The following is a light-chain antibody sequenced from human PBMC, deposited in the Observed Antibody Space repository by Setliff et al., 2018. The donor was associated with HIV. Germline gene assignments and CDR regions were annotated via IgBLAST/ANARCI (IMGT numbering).Light chain of an antibody. Sequence: QSALTQPASVSGSPGQSITISCTGTSSDVGAYNYVSWYQQYPGKAPKLMIYEVSNRPSGVSNRFSGSKSGNTASLTISGLQAEDEADYYCCSYTSSNTEVFGTGTKVTVL. CDR3: CSYTSSNTEV. V-gene: IGLV2-14*01. CDR2: EVS. J-gene: IGLJ1*01. CDR1: SSDVGAYNY.